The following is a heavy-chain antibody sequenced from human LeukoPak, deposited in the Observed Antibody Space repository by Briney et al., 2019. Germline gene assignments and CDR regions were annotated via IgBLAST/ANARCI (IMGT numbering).Heavy chain of an antibody. J-gene: IGHJ4*02. V-gene: IGHV3-43*02. CDR3: AKDIGTGWELDY. CDR1: GFIFDNYA. CDR2: IRGDENTK. Sequence: PGGSLRLSCAASGFIFDNYAMHWVRQAPGKGPEWRSLIRGDENTKYYTDSVKGRFTISRDNSKSSLYLHMNSLRTEDTALYYCAKDIGTGWELDYWGQGTLVTVSS. D-gene: IGHD4-23*01.